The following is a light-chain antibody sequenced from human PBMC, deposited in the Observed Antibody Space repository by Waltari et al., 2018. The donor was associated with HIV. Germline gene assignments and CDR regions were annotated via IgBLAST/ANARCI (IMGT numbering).Light chain of an antibody. J-gene: IGLJ3*02. CDR1: PSNFETQS. Sequence: QSVLTQPPSASGAPGHTVTISCSGCPSNFETQSLHWYHQLPGTAPKLLIYRNYQLPSGVPDRFSSSKSGASASLIISGLRSEDEADYFCGVWDSTLKQWLFGGRTKLTVL. V-gene: IGLV1-47*01. CDR2: RNY. CDR3: GVWDSTLKQWL.